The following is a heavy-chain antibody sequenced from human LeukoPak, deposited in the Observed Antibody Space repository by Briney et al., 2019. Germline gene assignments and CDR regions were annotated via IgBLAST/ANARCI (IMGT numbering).Heavy chain of an antibody. Sequence: GGSLRLSCAASGFTFSNAWMSWVRQAPGKGLEWVGRIKSKTDGGTTDYAAPVKGRFTISRDDSKNTLYLQMNSLKTEDTAVYYRTTAVCAAMVRGVISCWFDPWGQGTLVTVSS. V-gene: IGHV3-15*01. CDR2: IKSKTDGGTT. CDR3: TTAVCAAMVRGVISCWFDP. J-gene: IGHJ5*02. D-gene: IGHD3-10*01. CDR1: GFTFSNAW.